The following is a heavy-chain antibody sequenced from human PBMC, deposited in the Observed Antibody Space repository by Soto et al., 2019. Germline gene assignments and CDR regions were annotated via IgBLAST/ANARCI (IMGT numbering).Heavy chain of an antibody. CDR2: IWYDGSNK. D-gene: IGHD6-6*01. CDR1: GFTFSSYG. CDR3: ARGYSSSSVHMGRYYGMDV. V-gene: IGHV3-33*01. J-gene: IGHJ6*02. Sequence: GGSLRLSCAASGFTFSSYGMHWVRQAPGKGLEWVAVIWYDGSNKYYADSVKGRFTISRDNSKNTLYLQMNSLRAEDTAVYYCARGYSSSSVHMGRYYGMDVWGQGTTVTV.